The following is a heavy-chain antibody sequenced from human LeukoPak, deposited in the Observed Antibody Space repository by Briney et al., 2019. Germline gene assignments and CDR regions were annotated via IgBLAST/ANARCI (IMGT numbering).Heavy chain of an antibody. CDR2: IYTSGST. D-gene: IGHD5-24*01. J-gene: IGHJ4*02. Sequence: PSETLSLTCTVSGGSISSYYWSWIRQPPGKGLEWIGYIYTSGSTNYNPSLKSRVTISVDTSKNQFSLKLSSVTAADTAVYYCASGGRDRYNSGAGYYFDYWGQGTLVTVSS. CDR1: GGSISSYY. CDR3: ASGGRDRYNSGAGYYFDY. V-gene: IGHV4-4*09.